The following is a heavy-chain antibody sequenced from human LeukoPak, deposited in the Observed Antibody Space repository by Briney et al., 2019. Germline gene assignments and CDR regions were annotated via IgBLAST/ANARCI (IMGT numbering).Heavy chain of an antibody. V-gene: IGHV3-21*04. CDR2: ISTSSSYI. J-gene: IGHJ4*02. D-gene: IGHD2-15*01. CDR3: AKSGLNRFDY. CDR1: GFTFSSYS. Sequence: GGSLRLSCAASGFTFSSYSMNWVRQAPGKGLEWVSFISTSSSYIYYADSLKGRFTISRDNAKKSLYLQINSLRAEDTAVYYCAKSGLNRFDYWGQGTLVTVSS.